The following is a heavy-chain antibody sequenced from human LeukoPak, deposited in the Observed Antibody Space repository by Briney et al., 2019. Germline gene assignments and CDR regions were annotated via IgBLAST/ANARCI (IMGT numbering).Heavy chain of an antibody. J-gene: IGHJ4*02. Sequence: SEALSLTCTVSGGAISSYYWSWIRQPPGKGLEWIGYIYYSGGTKYNPSLMRRVTISVDRAQNQFSLSLSSVTAADTAAYYCARDGLYDSSGYYMDSWGQGTLVIVSS. D-gene: IGHD3-22*01. CDR2: IYYSGGT. CDR3: ARDGLYDSSGYYMDS. CDR1: GGAISSYY. V-gene: IGHV4-59*01.